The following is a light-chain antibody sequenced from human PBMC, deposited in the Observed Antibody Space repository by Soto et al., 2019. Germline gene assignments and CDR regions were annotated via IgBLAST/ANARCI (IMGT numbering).Light chain of an antibody. J-gene: IGKJ1*01. V-gene: IGKV1-27*01. Sequence: IQMTQSPSSLSASVGDRVTIACRASQGISSYLAWYQQKPGNVPKLLIYAASTLVSGVPSRFSGSGSGTDFTLTISSLQPEDFATYYCQKYSRSPWTFGQGTKVEIK. CDR1: QGISSY. CDR2: AAS. CDR3: QKYSRSPWT.